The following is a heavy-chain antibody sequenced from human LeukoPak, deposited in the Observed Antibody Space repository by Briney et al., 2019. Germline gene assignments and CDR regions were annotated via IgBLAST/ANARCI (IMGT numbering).Heavy chain of an antibody. CDR2: IHYTGST. V-gene: IGHV4-59*01. J-gene: IGHJ4*02. Sequence: SETLSLTCAVSGDSITNYYWSWLRQTPGEGLEWIGYIHYTGSTDYNPSLKSRVTISVDTSKTQFSLTLTSVTAADTAVYYCARGRLTVRGIRVPYYFDSWGQGTLVSVSS. D-gene: IGHD3-10*01. CDR3: ARGRLTVRGIRVPYYFDS. CDR1: GDSITNYY.